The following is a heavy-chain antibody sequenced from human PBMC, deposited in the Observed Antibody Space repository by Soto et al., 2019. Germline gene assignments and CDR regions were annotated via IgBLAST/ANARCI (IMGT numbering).Heavy chain of an antibody. V-gene: IGHV3-30*03. D-gene: IGHD5-18*01. J-gene: IGHJ4*02. CDR3: IDTLMAN. CDR2: VSYDGSDK. Sequence: QVQVVESGGGVVQPGRSLRLSCVASGVTFSKYGMHWVRQAPGKGLEWVAVVSYDGSDKYYADSVKGRFTISRDNSNKTVSLQMNSLSAEDTAVYYCIDTLMANWGQGTLVTVSS. CDR1: GVTFSKYG.